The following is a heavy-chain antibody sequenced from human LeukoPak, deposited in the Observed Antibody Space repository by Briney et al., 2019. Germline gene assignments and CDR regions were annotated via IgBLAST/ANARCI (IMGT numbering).Heavy chain of an antibody. CDR1: GGSFSGYY. D-gene: IGHD3-22*01. J-gene: IGHJ4*02. CDR3: ASPSPKDSSGYWRVFDY. V-gene: IGHV4-34*01. Sequence: SETLSLTCAVHGGSFSGYYWSWIRQPPGKRLEWIGEINHSGSTNYNPSLKSRVTISVDTSKNQFSLKLSSVTAADTAVYYCASPSPKDSSGYWRVFDYWGQGTLVTVSS. CDR2: INHSGST.